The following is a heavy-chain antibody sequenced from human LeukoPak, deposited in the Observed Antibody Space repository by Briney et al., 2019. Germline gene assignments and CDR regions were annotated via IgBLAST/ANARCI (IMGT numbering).Heavy chain of an antibody. CDR3: ARDGFVGAADY. V-gene: IGHV3-7*01. J-gene: IGHJ4*02. Sequence: GGSLRLSCAASEFIFSGYWMNWVRQAPGKGLEWVANIKQDGSEKQYVDSVRGRFTISRDNAKNSLYLQMNSLRVEDTAVYYCARDGFVGAADYWGQGTLVSVSS. D-gene: IGHD6-13*01. CDR2: IKQDGSEK. CDR1: EFIFSGYW.